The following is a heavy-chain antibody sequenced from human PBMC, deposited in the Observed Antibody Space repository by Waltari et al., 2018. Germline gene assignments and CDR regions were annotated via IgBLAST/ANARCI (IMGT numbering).Heavy chain of an antibody. V-gene: IGHV3-30*02. CDR1: GFTFGNFG. Sequence: VQLEEFGGGVVPPGGSLTFACAESGFTFGNFGMHWVRQAPGKGLDWLTFIRYDGNNKYHADSVKGRFIISRDNSKNTLYLQINSLRADDTATYYCVKDGDFFVSGYDAFDVWGQGTMVTVSS. CDR3: VKDGDFFVSGYDAFDV. D-gene: IGHD4-17*01. CDR2: IRYDGNNK. J-gene: IGHJ3*01.